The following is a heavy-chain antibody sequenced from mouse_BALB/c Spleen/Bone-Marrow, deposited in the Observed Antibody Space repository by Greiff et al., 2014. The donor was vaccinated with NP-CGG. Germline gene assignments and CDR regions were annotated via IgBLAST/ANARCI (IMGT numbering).Heavy chain of an antibody. CDR1: GFNNKDTY. CDR2: IDPANGNT. V-gene: IGHV14-3*02. D-gene: IGHD2-14*01. J-gene: IGHJ1*01. Sequence: EVQVVESGAELVKPGASVKLSCTASGFNNKDTYMHWVKQRPEQGLEWIGRIDPANGNTKYDPKFQGKATITADTSSNTAYLQLSSLTSEDTAVYYCATYRYGWYFDVWGAGTTVTASS. CDR3: ATYRYGWYFDV.